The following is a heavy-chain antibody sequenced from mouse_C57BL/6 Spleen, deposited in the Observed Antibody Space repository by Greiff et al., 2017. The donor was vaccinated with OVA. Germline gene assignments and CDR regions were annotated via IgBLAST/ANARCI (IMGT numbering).Heavy chain of an antibody. V-gene: IGHV1-53*01. CDR1: GYTFTSYW. CDR2: INPSNGGT. Sequence: QVHVKQPGTELVKPGASVKLSCKASGYTFTSYWMHWVKQRPGQGLEWIGNINPSNGGTNYNEKFKSKATLTVDKSSSTAYMQLSSLTSEDSAVYYCARYMVTTGAWFAYWGQGTLVTVSA. J-gene: IGHJ3*01. CDR3: ARYMVTTGAWFAY. D-gene: IGHD2-1*01.